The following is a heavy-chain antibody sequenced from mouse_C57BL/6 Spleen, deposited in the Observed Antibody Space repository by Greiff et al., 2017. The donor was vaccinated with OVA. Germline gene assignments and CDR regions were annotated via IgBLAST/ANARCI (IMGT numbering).Heavy chain of an antibody. CDR3: AREGNYYGSSSYYFDY. CDR1: GFTFSDYY. D-gene: IGHD1-1*01. Sequence: EVKLVESEGGLVQPGSSMKLSCTASGFTFSDYYMAWVRQVPEKGLEWVANINYDGSSTYYLDSLKSRFIISRDNAKNILYLQMSSLKSEDTATYYCAREGNYYGSSSYYFDYWGQGTTLTVSS. CDR2: INYDGSST. V-gene: IGHV5-16*01. J-gene: IGHJ2*01.